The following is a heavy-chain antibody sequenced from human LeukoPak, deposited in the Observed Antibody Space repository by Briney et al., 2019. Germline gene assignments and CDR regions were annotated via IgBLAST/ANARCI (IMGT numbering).Heavy chain of an antibody. J-gene: IGHJ3*02. V-gene: IGHV3-21*01. CDR3: ARDLDFWSGYDAFDI. Sequence: GGSLRLSCAASGFTFSSYSMNWVRQAPGKGLEWVSSISSSSSYIYYADSVKGRFTISRDNAKNSLYLQMNSLRAEDTAVYYCARDLDFWSGYDAFDIWGQGTMVTVSS. CDR2: ISSSSSYI. CDR1: GFTFSSYS. D-gene: IGHD3-3*01.